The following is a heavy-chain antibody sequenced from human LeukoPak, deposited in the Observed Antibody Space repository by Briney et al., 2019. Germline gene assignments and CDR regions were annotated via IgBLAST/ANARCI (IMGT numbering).Heavy chain of an antibody. CDR2: IYYSGST. CDR3: ARSTYYYDSSGYPSGYFQH. V-gene: IGHV4-39*07. J-gene: IGHJ1*01. CDR1: GASISGSGYY. D-gene: IGHD3-22*01. Sequence: SETLSLTCAVSGASISGSGYYWGWIRQPPGKGLEWIGSIYYSGSTYYNPSLKSRVTISVDTSKNQFSLKLSSVTAADTAVYYCARSTYYYDSSGYPSGYFQHWGQGTLVTVSS.